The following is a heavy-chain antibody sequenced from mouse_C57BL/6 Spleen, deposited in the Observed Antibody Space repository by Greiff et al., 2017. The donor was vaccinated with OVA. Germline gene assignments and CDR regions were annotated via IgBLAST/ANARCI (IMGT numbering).Heavy chain of an antibody. CDR1: GFTFSDYG. D-gene: IGHD5-5*01. Sequence: EVKVEESGGGLVKPGGSLKLSCAASGFTFSDYGMHWVRQAPEKGLEWVAYISSGSSTIYYADTVKGRFTISRDNAKNTLFLQMTSLRSEDTAMYYCARPTYYYAMDYWGQGTSVTVSS. CDR3: ARPTYYYAMDY. CDR2: ISSGSSTI. V-gene: IGHV5-17*01. J-gene: IGHJ4*01.